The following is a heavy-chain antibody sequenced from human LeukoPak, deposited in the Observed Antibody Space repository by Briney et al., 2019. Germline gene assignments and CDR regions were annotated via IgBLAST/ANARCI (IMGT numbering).Heavy chain of an antibody. D-gene: IGHD1-26*01. CDR2: ISYDGSNK. Sequence: GGSLRLSCAASGFTFSSYAMHWVRQAPGKGLEWVADISYDGSNKYYADSVKGRFTISRDNSKNTLYLQMNSLRAEDTAVYYCAKDRGHSGSLDAFDIWGQGTMVTVSS. V-gene: IGHV3-30*04. J-gene: IGHJ3*02. CDR3: AKDRGHSGSLDAFDI. CDR1: GFTFSSYA.